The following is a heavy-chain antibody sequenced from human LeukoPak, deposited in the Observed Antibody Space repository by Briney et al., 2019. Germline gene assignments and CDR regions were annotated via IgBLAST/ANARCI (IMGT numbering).Heavy chain of an antibody. Sequence: TSETLSLTCTVSGGSISSSSYHWGWIRQPPGKGLEWIGSIYYSGSTYYNPSLKSRVTISVDTSKNQFSLKLSSVTAADTAVYYCAGSDVDTAMYYFDYWGQGTLVTVSS. CDR1: GGSISSSSYH. CDR3: AGSDVDTAMYYFDY. J-gene: IGHJ4*02. CDR2: IYYSGST. V-gene: IGHV4-39*01. D-gene: IGHD5-18*01.